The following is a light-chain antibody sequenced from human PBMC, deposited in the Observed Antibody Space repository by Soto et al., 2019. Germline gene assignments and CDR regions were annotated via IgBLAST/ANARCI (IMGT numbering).Light chain of an antibody. CDR1: QGIGSD. CDR3: QKLNAYPPWT. V-gene: IGKV1-9*01. CDR2: GAS. J-gene: IGKJ1*01. Sequence: QLTQSPSSLSASVGDRVTITCRASQGIGSDLAWYQQKPGRAPKLLIFGASTLQSGVPSRFSGSGSGTDFTLTVSSLQPEDFGTYFCQKLNAYPPWTFGQGTKVEIK.